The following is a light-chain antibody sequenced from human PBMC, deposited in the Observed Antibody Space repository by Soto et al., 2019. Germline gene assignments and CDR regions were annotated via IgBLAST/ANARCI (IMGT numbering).Light chain of an antibody. CDR1: QSVSNS. CDR3: QQRSNWPPYT. J-gene: IGKJ2*01. CDR2: DAS. Sequence: ETVLTQSPATLSLSPGERATLSCRASQSVSNSLAWYQQKPGQAPRLLIYDASNRATGIPARFSGSGSGTDFTLTISGLEPEGSAVYYCQQRSNWPPYTFGQGTKVEIK. V-gene: IGKV3-11*01.